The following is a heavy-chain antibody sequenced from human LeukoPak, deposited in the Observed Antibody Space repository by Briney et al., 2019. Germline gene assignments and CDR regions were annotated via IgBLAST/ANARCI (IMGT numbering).Heavy chain of an antibody. J-gene: IGHJ4*02. CDR3: ARDLSDYDILTGYSDY. V-gene: IGHV3-23*01. Sequence: GGSLRLSCAASGFIFSSYDMSWVRQAPGKGLEWVSDISNSGGGTDYADSVKGRFTISRDNSKNTLYLQMNSLRAEDTAVYYCARDLSDYDILTGYSDYWGQGTLVTVSS. CDR2: ISNSGGGT. D-gene: IGHD3-9*01. CDR1: GFIFSSYD.